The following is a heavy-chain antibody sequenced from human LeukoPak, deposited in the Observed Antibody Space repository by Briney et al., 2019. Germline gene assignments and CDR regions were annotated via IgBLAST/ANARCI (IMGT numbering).Heavy chain of an antibody. CDR3: ASSRLDVVVTAIVYFDY. CDR2: INHSGST. J-gene: IGHJ4*02. V-gene: IGHV4-34*01. D-gene: IGHD2-21*02. Sequence: SETLSLTCAVYGGSFSGYYWSWIRQPPGKGLEWIGEINHSGSTHYNPSLKSRVTISVDTSKNQFSLKLSSVTAADTAVYYCASSRLDVVVTAIVYFDYWGQGTLVTVSS. CDR1: GGSFSGYY.